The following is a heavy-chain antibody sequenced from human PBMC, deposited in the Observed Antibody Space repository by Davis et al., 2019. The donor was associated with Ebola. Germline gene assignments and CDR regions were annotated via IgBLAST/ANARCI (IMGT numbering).Heavy chain of an antibody. CDR1: GGSISSSSYY. V-gene: IGHV4-39*07. D-gene: IGHD2-15*01. J-gene: IGHJ5*02. CDR3: ARDRCSGGSCYWGFDP. CDR2: IYYSGST. Sequence: PSETLSLTCTVSGGSISSSSYYWGWIRQPPGKGLEWIGSIYYSGSTYYNPSLKSRVTISVDTSKNQFSLKLSSVTAADTAVYYCARDRCSGGSCYWGFDPWGQGTLVTVSS.